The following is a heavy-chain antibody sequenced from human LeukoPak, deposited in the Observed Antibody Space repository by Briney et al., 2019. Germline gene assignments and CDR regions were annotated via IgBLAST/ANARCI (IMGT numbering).Heavy chain of an antibody. CDR1: GFTVSSNY. CDR3: ARGGGYSGYDPNDAFDI. Sequence: GGSLRLSCAASGFTVSSNYMSWVRQAPGKGLEWVSVIYSGGSTYYADSVQGRFTISRDNSKNTLYLQMNSLRAEDTAVYYCARGGGYSGYDPNDAFDIWGQGTMVTVSS. D-gene: IGHD5-12*01. CDR2: IYSGGST. V-gene: IGHV3-53*01. J-gene: IGHJ3*02.